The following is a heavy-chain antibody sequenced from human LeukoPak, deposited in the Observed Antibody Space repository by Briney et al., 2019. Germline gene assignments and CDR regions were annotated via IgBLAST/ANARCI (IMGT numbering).Heavy chain of an antibody. J-gene: IGHJ5*02. CDR1: GYTFTGYY. CDR2: INPNSGGT. Sequence: ASVKLSCKTSGYTFTGYYMHWVRQAPGQGLEWMGWINPNSGGTNYAQKFQGRVTMTRYTSISTAYMELSRLRSDDTAVYYCARANMVRGVVWFFVRNWFDPWGQGTLVTVSS. D-gene: IGHD3-10*01. CDR3: ARANMVRGVVWFFVRNWFDP. V-gene: IGHV1-2*02.